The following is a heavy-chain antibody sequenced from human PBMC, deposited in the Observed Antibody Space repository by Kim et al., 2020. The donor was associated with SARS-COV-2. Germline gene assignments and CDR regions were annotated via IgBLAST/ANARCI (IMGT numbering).Heavy chain of an antibody. V-gene: IGHV4-4*02. Sequence: SNPPLKRRVSISVDKSKNPFSLRLSSATAADTAVYYCARSSAYTLNWFDPWGQGTLVTVSS. J-gene: IGHJ5*02. D-gene: IGHD5-12*01. CDR3: ARSSAYTLNWFDP.